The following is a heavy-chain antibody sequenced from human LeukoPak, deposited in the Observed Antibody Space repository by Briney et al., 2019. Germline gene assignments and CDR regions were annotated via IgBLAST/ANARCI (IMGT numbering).Heavy chain of an antibody. V-gene: IGHV5-51*01. D-gene: IGHD3-22*01. Sequence: GESLKISCKGSGYSFTSYWIGWVRQMPGKGLEWMGIIYPGDSDTRYSPSFQGQVTISADKSISTAYLQWSSLKASDTAMCYCARQEYYDSSAEGLFDYWGQGTLVTVSS. CDR1: GYSFTSYW. J-gene: IGHJ4*02. CDR2: IYPGDSDT. CDR3: ARQEYYDSSAEGLFDY.